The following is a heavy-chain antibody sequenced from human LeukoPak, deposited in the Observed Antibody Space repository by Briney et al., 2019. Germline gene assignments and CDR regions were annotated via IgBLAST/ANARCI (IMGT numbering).Heavy chain of an antibody. CDR1: GYSISSGYY. CDR2: IYHSGST. CDR3: ARDGRLLHYFDY. V-gene: IGHV4-38-2*02. J-gene: IGHJ4*02. D-gene: IGHD1-26*01. Sequence: SETLSLTCTVSGYSISSGYYWGWIRQPPGKELEWIGSIYHSGSTYYNPSLKSRVTISVDTSKNQFSLKLSSVTAADTAVYYCARDGRLLHYFDYWGQGTLVTVSS.